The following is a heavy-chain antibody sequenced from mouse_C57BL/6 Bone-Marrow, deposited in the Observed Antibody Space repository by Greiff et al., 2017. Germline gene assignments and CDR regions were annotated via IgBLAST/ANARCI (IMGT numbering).Heavy chain of an antibody. D-gene: IGHD2-5*01. J-gene: IGHJ4*01. CDR3: ASPSTIVTPYYYAMDY. V-gene: IGHV2-2*01. CDR2: IWSGGST. CDR1: GFSLTSYG. Sequence: VKLVESGPGLVQPSQSLSITCTVSGFSLTSYGVHWVRQSPGTGLEWLGVIWSGGSTAYTAAFISRLSISKDNYKSQVFFKMNSLQSDDTAIYYCASPSTIVTPYYYAMDYWGQGTSVTVSS.